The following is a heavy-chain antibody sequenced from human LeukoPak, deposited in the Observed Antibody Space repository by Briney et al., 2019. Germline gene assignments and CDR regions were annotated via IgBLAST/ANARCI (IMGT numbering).Heavy chain of an antibody. CDR3: ARDAIVGATNFDY. Sequence: NTGGSLRLSCAASGLTFSSHSMNWVRQAPGKGLEWVSSISSSSTYIYYADSVKGRFTISRDNAKNSLYLQMNSLRAEDTAVYYCARDAIVGATNFDYWGQGTLVTVPA. CDR2: ISSSSTYI. CDR1: GLTFSSHS. D-gene: IGHD1-26*01. V-gene: IGHV3-21*01. J-gene: IGHJ4*02.